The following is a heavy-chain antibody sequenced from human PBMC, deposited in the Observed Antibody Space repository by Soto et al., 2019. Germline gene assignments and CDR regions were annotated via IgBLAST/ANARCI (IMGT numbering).Heavy chain of an antibody. J-gene: IGHJ4*02. V-gene: IGHV1-2*02. D-gene: IGHD3-16*02. CDR3: AKDETEIMITFGGVIANYFDY. CDR2: INPNSGGT. CDR1: GYTFTGYY. Sequence: ASVKVSCKASGYTFTGYYMHWVRQAPGQGLEWMGWINPNSGGTNYAQKFQGRFTISRDNSKNTLYLQMNSLRAEDTAVYYCAKDETEIMITFGGVIANYFDYWGQGTLVTVSS.